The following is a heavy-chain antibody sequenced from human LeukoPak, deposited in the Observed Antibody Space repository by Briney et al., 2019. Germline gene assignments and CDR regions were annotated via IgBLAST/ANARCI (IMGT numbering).Heavy chain of an antibody. CDR2: ISYDGSNK. Sequence: GRSLRLSCAASGFTFSSYAMHWVHQAPGKGLEWVAVISYDGSNKYYADSVKGRFTISRDNSKNTLFLQMNSLRAEDTAVYYCARAGRARSYYFDYWGQGTLVTVSS. J-gene: IGHJ4*02. V-gene: IGHV3-30-3*01. CDR3: ARAGRARSYYFDY. D-gene: IGHD2-15*01. CDR1: GFTFSSYA.